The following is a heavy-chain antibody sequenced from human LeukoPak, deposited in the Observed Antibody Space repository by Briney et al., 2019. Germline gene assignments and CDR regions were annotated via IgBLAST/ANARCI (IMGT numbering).Heavy chain of an antibody. CDR1: GFDLNIYE. Sequence: PGGSLRLSCAASGFDLNIYEMNWVRQAPGKGLEWVSYISADGATIYYADSVKGRFTISRDTMKSSLHLQMSSLRAEDTAVYYCAGSRYPEPQDLNYWGQGTLVIVS. CDR2: ISADGATI. J-gene: IGHJ4*02. D-gene: IGHD3-10*01. V-gene: IGHV3-48*03. CDR3: AGSRYPEPQDLNY.